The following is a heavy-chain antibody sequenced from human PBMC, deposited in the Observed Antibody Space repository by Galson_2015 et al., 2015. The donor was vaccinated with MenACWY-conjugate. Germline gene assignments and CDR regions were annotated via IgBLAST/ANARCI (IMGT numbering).Heavy chain of an antibody. V-gene: IGHV3-11*06. D-gene: IGHD3-3*01. J-gene: IGHJ6*02. CDR3: ARGGVTILGVVLYGMDV. CDR2: ISSNNRDT. Sequence: SLRLSCAASGFTFSAYYMSGIRHTPGKGLEWVSYISSNNRDTNYAESVRGRFTISRDNAKNLLYLQMNSLRAEDTAVYYCARGGVTILGVVLYGMDVWGQGTTVTVSS. CDR1: GFTFSAYY.